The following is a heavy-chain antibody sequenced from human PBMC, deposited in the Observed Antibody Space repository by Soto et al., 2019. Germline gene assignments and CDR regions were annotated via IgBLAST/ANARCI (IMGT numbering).Heavy chain of an antibody. Sequence: GGSLRLSCDASGFPFSRYSLNWVRQAPGKGLAWVSSISSGGNDISYAESVEGRFFTSRDNVNNVLYLDINNLRPEDTAAYYCARMAYWGQGTLVTVSS. V-gene: IGHV3-21*06. CDR1: GFPFSRYS. CDR2: ISSGGNDI. CDR3: ARMAY. J-gene: IGHJ4*02.